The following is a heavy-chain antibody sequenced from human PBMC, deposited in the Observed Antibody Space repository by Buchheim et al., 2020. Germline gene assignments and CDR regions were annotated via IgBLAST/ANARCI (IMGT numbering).Heavy chain of an antibody. J-gene: IGHJ5*01. CDR2: IYHSEST. Sequence: QVQLQESGPGLVKPSGTLSLTCAVSGGSISSSNWWSWVRQPPGKGLEWIGEIYHSESTNYNPSLKSRVTISVDKYKNPFSLKLSSVTAADTAVYYCARDGGGYYDFWSGPNWFDSWGQGTL. CDR3: ARDGGGYYDFWSGPNWFDS. D-gene: IGHD3-3*01. CDR1: GGSISSSNW. V-gene: IGHV4-4*02.